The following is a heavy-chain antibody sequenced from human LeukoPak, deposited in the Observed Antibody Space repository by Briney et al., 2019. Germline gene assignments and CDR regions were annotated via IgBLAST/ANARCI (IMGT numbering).Heavy chain of an antibody. CDR1: GFTFSSYS. Sequence: PGGSLRLSCAASGFTFSSYSMNWVRQAPGKGLEGVSSISSSSSYIYYADSVKGRFTISRDNAKNSLYLQMNSLRAEDTAVYYCARGLHYYGSGSYSFYFDYWGQGTLVTVSS. V-gene: IGHV3-21*01. CDR2: ISSSSSYI. J-gene: IGHJ4*02. CDR3: ARGLHYYGSGSYSFYFDY. D-gene: IGHD3-10*01.